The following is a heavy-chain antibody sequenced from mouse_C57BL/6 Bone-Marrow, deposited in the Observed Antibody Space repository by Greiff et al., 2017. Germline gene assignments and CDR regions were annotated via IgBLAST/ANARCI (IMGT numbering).Heavy chain of an antibody. Sequence: VKLQQSGAELARPGASGKMSCKASGYTFTSYTMNWVKQRPGQGLEWIGYINPSSGYTKYNQKFKDKATLTADKSSSTAYMQLSSLTSEDSAVYYCARVYYDYLYFDYWGQGTTLTFSS. V-gene: IGHV1-4*01. CDR3: ARVYYDYLYFDY. D-gene: IGHD2-4*01. CDR1: GYTFTSYT. J-gene: IGHJ2*01. CDR2: INPSSGYT.